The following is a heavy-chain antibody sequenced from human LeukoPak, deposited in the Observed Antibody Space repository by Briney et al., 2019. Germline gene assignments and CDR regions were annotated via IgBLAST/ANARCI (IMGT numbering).Heavy chain of an antibody. V-gene: IGHV3-30*02. Sequence: GGSLRLSCAASGFTFSSYGMHWVRQAPGKGLEWVAFIRYDGNIKYYADSVKGRFTISRDNSKNTLYLQMSSLRAADTAVYYCAKCHVRSWGYMDVWGKGTTVTVSS. CDR2: IRYDGNIK. D-gene: IGHD6-13*01. J-gene: IGHJ6*03. CDR1: GFTFSSYG. CDR3: AKCHVRSWGYMDV.